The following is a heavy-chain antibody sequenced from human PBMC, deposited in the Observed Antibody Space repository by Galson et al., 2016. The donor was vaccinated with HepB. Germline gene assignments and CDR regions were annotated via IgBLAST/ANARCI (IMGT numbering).Heavy chain of an antibody. D-gene: IGHD5-24*01. J-gene: IGHJ4*02. CDR2: TFYNGNT. CDR3: AREGQGMAFDN. Sequence: SETLSLTCSVSGDSISTSSDHWGWIRQAPGKGLEWIGNTFYNGNTFYSPSLKSRVSISVDTSNNRFSLRLRSVTAADTTVYYCAREGQGMAFDNWGQGTLVTVSS. CDR1: GDSISTSSDH. V-gene: IGHV4-39*02.